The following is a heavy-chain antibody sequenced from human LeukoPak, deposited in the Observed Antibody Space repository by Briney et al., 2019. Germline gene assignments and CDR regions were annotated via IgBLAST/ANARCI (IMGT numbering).Heavy chain of an antibody. D-gene: IGHD3-10*01. CDR1: GGSISSYY. J-gene: IGHJ4*02. CDR2: IYYSGST. CDR3: ATAIYGSGSALDY. Sequence: SEALSLTCTVSGGSISSYYWSWIRQPPGKGLEWIGYIYYSGSTNYNPSLKSRVTISVDTSKNQFSLKLSSVTAADTAVYYCATAIYGSGSALDYWGQGTLVTVSS. V-gene: IGHV4-59*01.